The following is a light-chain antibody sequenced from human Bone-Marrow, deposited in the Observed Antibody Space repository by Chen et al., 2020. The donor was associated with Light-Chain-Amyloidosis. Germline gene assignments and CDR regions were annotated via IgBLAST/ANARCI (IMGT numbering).Light chain of an antibody. J-gene: IGLJ3*02. Sequence: SYVLTHPSSVSVAPGHPAPIPCGGNNIGSTSVHWYQQTPGQAPLLVVYDDSDRPSGIPERLSGSNSGNTATLTISRVEAGDEADYYCQVWDRSSDRPVFGGGTKLTVL. CDR3: QVWDRSSDRPV. CDR2: DDS. CDR1: NIGSTS. V-gene: IGLV3-21*02.